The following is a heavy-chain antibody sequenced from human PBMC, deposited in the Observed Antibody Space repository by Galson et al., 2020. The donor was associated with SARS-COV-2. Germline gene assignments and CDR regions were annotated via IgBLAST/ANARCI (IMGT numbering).Heavy chain of an antibody. J-gene: IGHJ5*02. CDR1: GFTLSNFC. CDR2: MASGGTT. CDR3: ARDWGSSGWYNWFDP. V-gene: IGHV3-30*03. D-gene: IGHD6-19*01. Sequence: GGSLRLSCAASGFTLSNFCMHWVRQAPGKGLEWVAIMASGGTTTYADSVKGRFTISRDNPKNTLYLEMNSLRVEDTGVYYCARDWGSSGWYNWFDPWGQGTLVSVSS.